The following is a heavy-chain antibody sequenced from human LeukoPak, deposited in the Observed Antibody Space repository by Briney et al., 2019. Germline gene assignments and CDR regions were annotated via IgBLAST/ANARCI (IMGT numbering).Heavy chain of an antibody. CDR3: ARGWEWWGY. D-gene: IGHD2-15*01. J-gene: IGHJ4*02. Sequence: GGSLRLSCAASGFSVSSNYMSWVRQAPGQGLEWVAVIYNSGTTKYADSVKGRFTIARDSSNNTLYLQMNSLRAEDTAVYYCARGWEWWGYWGQGCLVTVSS. CDR2: IYNSGTT. CDR1: GFSVSSNY. V-gene: IGHV3-53*05.